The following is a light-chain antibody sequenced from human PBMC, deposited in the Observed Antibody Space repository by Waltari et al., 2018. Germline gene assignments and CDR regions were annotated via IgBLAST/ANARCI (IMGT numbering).Light chain of an antibody. CDR2: DTS. J-gene: IGLJ2*01. CDR3: MRSYNGVRV. Sequence: QAVVTQEPSLTVSPGGTVTLTCGSSTGSVANSHYPYWFQQKPGQAPRTLIYDTSNTYSWTPARFSGSLLGGKAALTLSGGQPEDEADYYCMRSYNGVRVFGGGTKLTVL. V-gene: IGLV7-46*01. CDR1: TGSVANSHY.